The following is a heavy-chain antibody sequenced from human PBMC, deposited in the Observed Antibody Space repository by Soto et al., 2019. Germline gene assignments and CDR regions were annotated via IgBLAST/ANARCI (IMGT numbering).Heavy chain of an antibody. V-gene: IGHV3-30*03. J-gene: IGHJ4*02. CDR2: ISYDGSNK. D-gene: IGHD3-16*01. CDR1: GFTFSSYG. Sequence: QVQLVESGGGVVQPGRSLRLSCAASGFTFSSYGMHWVRQAPGKGLEWVAVISYDGSNKYYADSVKGRFTISRDNSKNTLYLQMNSLRAEDTAVYYCTWGVDYWGQGTQVTVSS. CDR3: TWGVDY.